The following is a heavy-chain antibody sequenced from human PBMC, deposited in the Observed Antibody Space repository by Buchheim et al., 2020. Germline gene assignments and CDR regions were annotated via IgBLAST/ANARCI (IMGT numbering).Heavy chain of an antibody. V-gene: IGHV5-51*01. D-gene: IGHD2-2*01. J-gene: IGHJ5*02. CDR1: GYSFTNYW. Sequence: EVHLVQSGAEVKKPGESLKISCKGSGYSFTNYWIAWVRQMPGKGLELMGIIYPGDSDTTYSPSFQGQVTISADKSIRTAYPQWSSLKASDTAMYYCARLGDVVHNWFDPWGQGTL. CDR3: ARLGDVVHNWFDP. CDR2: IYPGDSDT.